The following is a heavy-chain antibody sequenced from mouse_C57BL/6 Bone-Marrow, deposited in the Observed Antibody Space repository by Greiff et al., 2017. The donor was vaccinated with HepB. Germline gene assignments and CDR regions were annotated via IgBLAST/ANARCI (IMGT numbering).Heavy chain of an antibody. CDR2: IYPVSGET. V-gene: IGHV1-11*01. CDR3: GRRGYYYGREAMDY. D-gene: IGHD1-1*01. Sequence: QVQLKESGAELASPGASVTLSCKASGYTFTDHIMNWVKKRPGQGLEWIGRIYPVSGETNYTQKFMGKATFSVDRSSSTVYMVLNSLTSEDPAVYYCGRRGYYYGREAMDYWGQGTSVTVSS. CDR1: GYTFTDHI. J-gene: IGHJ4*01.